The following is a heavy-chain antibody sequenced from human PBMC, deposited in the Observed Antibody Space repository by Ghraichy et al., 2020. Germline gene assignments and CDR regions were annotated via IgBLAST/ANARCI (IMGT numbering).Heavy chain of an antibody. CDR3: ARGRLNSAVTTRLGEIDI. CDR2: INHSGST. D-gene: IGHD4-17*01. Sequence: SETLSLTCAVYGGSFSGYYWSWIRQPPGKGLEWIGEINHSGSTNYNPSLKSRVTISVDTSKNQFSLKLSSVTAADTAVYYCARGRLNSAVTTRLGEIDIWGQGTMVTVSS. J-gene: IGHJ3*02. CDR1: GGSFSGYY. V-gene: IGHV4-34*01.